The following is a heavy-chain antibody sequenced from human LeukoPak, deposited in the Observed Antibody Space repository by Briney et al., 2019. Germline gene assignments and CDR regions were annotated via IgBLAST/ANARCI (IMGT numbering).Heavy chain of an antibody. V-gene: IGHV3-21*01. Sequence: GGSLRLSCAASGFTLSSYSMNWVRQAPGKGLEWVSSISSSSSYIYYADSVKGRFTISRDNAKNSLYLQMNSLRAEDTAVYYCARAQDAYSSGWYDWGQGTLVTVSS. D-gene: IGHD6-19*01. CDR1: GFTLSSYS. J-gene: IGHJ4*02. CDR3: ARAQDAYSSGWYD. CDR2: ISSSSSYI.